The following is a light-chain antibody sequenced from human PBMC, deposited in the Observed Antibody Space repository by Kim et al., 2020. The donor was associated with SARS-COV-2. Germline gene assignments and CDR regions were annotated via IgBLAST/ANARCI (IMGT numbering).Light chain of an antibody. CDR1: SRRSYY. CDR3: NSRDSSGNLYV. Sequence: ALGQTVRITCQGDSRRSYYASWYQKKPGQAPVLVIYGKNNRPSGIPDRFSGSSSGNTASLTITGAQAEDEADYYCNSRDSSGNLYVFGTGTKVTVL. J-gene: IGLJ1*01. CDR2: GKN. V-gene: IGLV3-19*01.